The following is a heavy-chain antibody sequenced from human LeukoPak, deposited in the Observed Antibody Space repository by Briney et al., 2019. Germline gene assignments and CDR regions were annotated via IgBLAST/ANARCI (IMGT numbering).Heavy chain of an antibody. CDR1: GYSFTSYW. D-gene: IGHD2-2*01. CDR3: ARSPLGYCSSTSCSGGYGMDV. J-gene: IGHJ6*02. Sequence: GESLKISCKGSGYSFTSYWIGWVRQMPGKGLEWMGIIYPGDSDTRYSPSFQGQVTISADESISTAYLQWSSLKASDTAMYYCARSPLGYCSSTSCSGGYGMDVWGQGTTVTVSS. CDR2: IYPGDSDT. V-gene: IGHV5-51*01.